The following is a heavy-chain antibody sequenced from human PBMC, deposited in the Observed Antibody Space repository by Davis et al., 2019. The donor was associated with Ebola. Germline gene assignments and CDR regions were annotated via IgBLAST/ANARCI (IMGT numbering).Heavy chain of an antibody. V-gene: IGHV3-33*01. D-gene: IGHD3-22*01. Sequence: GESLKISCAASGFSLTGYGMHWVRQVPGKGLEWVAFIWYDGGNEHYADSVKGRFTISRDNAKNSLYLQINTLSAEDTAVYYCARGRYYFDRGAYPPACGVDYWGRGTLVTVSS. CDR3: ARGRYYFDRGAYPPACGVDY. CDR2: IWYDGGNE. J-gene: IGHJ4*02. CDR1: GFSLTGYG.